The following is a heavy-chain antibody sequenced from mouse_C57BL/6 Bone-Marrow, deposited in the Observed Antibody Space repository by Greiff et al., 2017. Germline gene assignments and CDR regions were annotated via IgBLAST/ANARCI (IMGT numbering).Heavy chain of an antibody. J-gene: IGHJ4*01. CDR3: ARRITTVVGYAMDD. Sequence: VKLMESGPGLVAPSQSLSITCTVSGFSLTSYAISWVRQPPGKGLEWLGVIWTGGGTNYNSALKSRLSISKDNSKSQVFLKMNSLQTDDTARYYCARRITTVVGYAMDDWGQGTSVTVSS. CDR2: IWTGGGT. V-gene: IGHV2-9-1*01. CDR1: GFSLTSYA. D-gene: IGHD1-1*01.